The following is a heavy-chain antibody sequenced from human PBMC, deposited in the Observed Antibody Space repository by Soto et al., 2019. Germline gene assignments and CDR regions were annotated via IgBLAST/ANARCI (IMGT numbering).Heavy chain of an antibody. Sequence: QLVESGGGLTQAGGSLRLSCVGSGFFFNNYDMHWVRQVRGKGLEWVSAIGAADDPYYSVSVKGRFIVSRDNAQKSLYLKMNTPRAADRAVYFCARAYTGQLPRRGDYYYALDVWGRGTTVTVSS. CDR1: GFFFNNYD. CDR2: IGAADDP. CDR3: ARAYTGQLPRRGDYYYALDV. V-gene: IGHV3-13*05. J-gene: IGHJ6*02. D-gene: IGHD2-2*01.